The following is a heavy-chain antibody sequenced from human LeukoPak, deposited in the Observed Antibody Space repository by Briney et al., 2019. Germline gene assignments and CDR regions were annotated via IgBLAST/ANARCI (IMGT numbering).Heavy chain of an antibody. CDR2: IYYSGST. Sequence: SETLSPTCTVSGGSISSYYWSWIRQPPGKGLEWIGYIYYSGSTNYNPSLKSRVTISVDTSKNQFSLKLSSVTAADTAVYYCARQRKTYYDFWSGSHADAFDIWGQGTMVTVSS. V-gene: IGHV4-59*08. CDR3: ARQRKTYYDFWSGSHADAFDI. CDR1: GGSISSYY. J-gene: IGHJ3*02. D-gene: IGHD3-3*01.